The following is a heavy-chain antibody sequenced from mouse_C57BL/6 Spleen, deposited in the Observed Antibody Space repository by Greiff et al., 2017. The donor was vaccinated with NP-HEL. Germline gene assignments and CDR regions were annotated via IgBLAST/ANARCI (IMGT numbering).Heavy chain of an antibody. CDR3: PPQHYGSSYGFAY. CDR2: IDPETGGT. D-gene: IGHD1-1*01. Sequence: QVQLQQSGAELVRPGASVTLSCKASGYTFTDYEMHWVKQTPVHGLEWIGAIDPETGGTAYNQKFKGKAILTADKSSSTAYMELLSLTSEDSAVYYCPPQHYGSSYGFAYWGQGTLVTVSA. J-gene: IGHJ3*01. CDR1: GYTFTDYE. V-gene: IGHV1-15*01.